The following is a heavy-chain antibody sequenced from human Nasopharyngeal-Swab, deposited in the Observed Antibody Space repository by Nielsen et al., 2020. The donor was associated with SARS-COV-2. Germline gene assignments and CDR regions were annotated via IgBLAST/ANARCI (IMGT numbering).Heavy chain of an antibody. Sequence: ASVKVSCKASGYTFTGYYMHWVRQAPGQGLEWMGWNNPNRGGTNYAQKFQGRVTMTRDTSISTAYMELSRLRSDDTAVYYCARDYYDSSGYYWGHHDAFDIWGQGTMVTVSS. D-gene: IGHD3-22*01. J-gene: IGHJ3*02. CDR1: GYTFTGYY. CDR2: NNPNRGGT. V-gene: IGHV1-2*02. CDR3: ARDYYDSSGYYWGHHDAFDI.